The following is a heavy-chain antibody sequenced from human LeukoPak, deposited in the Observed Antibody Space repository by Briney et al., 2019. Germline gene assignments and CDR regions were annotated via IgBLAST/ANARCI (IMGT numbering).Heavy chain of an antibody. J-gene: IGHJ5*02. CDR1: GFTFSDYY. V-gene: IGHV3-11*01. D-gene: IGHD6-25*01. CDR3: ARRLLVAAVARWFDP. Sequence: GGSLRLSCAASGFTFSDYYMSWIRQAPGKGLEWLSCISSSGTTIHYADSVKGRFTISRDNAKNSLYLQMNSLRAEDTAVYYCARRLLVAAVARWFDPWGQGTLVTVSS. CDR2: ISSSGTTI.